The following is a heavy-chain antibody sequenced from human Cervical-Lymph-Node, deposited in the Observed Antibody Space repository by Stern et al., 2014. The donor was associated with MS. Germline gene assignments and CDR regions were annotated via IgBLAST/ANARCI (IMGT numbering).Heavy chain of an antibody. CDR2: IYYSGST. CDR3: ARGRDGYKSHFDY. V-gene: IGHV4-31*03. Sequence: QLQLQESGPGLVKPSQTLSLTCTASGGSISSGGYYWSWIRQHPGKGLEWIGYIYYSGSTYYNPSLKSRVTISVDTSKNQFSLKLSSVTAADTAVYYCARGRDGYKSHFDYWGQGTLVTVSS. CDR1: GGSISSGGYY. D-gene: IGHD5-24*01. J-gene: IGHJ4*02.